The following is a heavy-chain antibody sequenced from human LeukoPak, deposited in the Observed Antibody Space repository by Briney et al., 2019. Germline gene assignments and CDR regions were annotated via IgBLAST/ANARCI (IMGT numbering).Heavy chain of an antibody. CDR2: IYYSGST. CDR3: ARRPYPVYSSGWYDY. Sequence: SETLSLTCTVSGGSISSSSYYWGWIRQPPGKGLVWIGGIYYSGSTYYNPSLKSRVTISVDTSKNQFSLKLSSVTAADTAVYYCARRPYPVYSSGWYDYWGQGTLVTVSS. J-gene: IGHJ4*02. V-gene: IGHV4-39*01. D-gene: IGHD6-19*01. CDR1: GGSISSSSYY.